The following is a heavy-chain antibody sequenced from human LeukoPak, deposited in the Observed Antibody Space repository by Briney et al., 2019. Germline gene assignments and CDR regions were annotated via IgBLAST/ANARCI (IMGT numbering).Heavy chain of an antibody. CDR1: GFTFSDYA. CDR2: VSGDGYRT. Sequence: GGSLRLSCAASGFTFSDYAMSWVRQAPGKGLEWVSAVSGDGYRTFYADSVKGRFTISRDNSMNTLSLQMNSLRAEDTALYHCVRWGVTAGMQDWGQGTLVTVS. CDR3: VRWGVTAGMQD. V-gene: IGHV3-23*01. J-gene: IGHJ1*01. D-gene: IGHD6-19*01.